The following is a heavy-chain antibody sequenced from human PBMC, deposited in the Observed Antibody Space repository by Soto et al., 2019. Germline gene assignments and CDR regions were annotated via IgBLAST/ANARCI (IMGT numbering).Heavy chain of an antibody. Sequence: GGSLRLSCAASGFTLSSYGMHWVRQAPGKGLEWVAVISDDGTKEYYADSVKGRFSISRDNSKNTLYLQMHSPKAEDTALYFCARVRVRAVAGPSGYWGQGAPVTVSS. CDR3: ARVRVRAVAGPSGY. J-gene: IGHJ4*02. CDR1: GFTLSSYG. V-gene: IGHV3-30*03. CDR2: ISDDGTKE. D-gene: IGHD6-19*01.